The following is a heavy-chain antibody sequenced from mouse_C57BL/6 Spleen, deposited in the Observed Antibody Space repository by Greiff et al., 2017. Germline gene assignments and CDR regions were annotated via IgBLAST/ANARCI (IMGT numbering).Heavy chain of an antibody. CDR1: GYTFTDYN. D-gene: IGHD1-1*01. CDR2: INPNNGGT. V-gene: IGHV1-22*01. J-gene: IGHJ1*03. Sequence: EVQLVESGPELVKPGASVKMSCKASGYTFTDYNMHWVKQSHGKSLEWIGYINPNNGGTSYNQKFKGKATLTVNKSSSTAYMELRSLTSEDSAVYYCAPYYYGSSYWYFDVWGTGTTVTVSS. CDR3: APYYYGSSYWYFDV.